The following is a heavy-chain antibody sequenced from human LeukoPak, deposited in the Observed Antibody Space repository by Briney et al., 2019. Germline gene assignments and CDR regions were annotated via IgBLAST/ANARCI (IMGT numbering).Heavy chain of an antibody. Sequence: SETPSLTCAVYGGSFSAYYWSWIGQPPGKGLEWIGEINHSGSTNYNPSLKSRVTISVDTSKNQFSLKLSSVTAADTAVYYCARGRIAVAGLDYWGQGTLVTVSS. D-gene: IGHD6-19*01. J-gene: IGHJ4*02. CDR1: GGSFSAYY. CDR3: ARGRIAVAGLDY. V-gene: IGHV4-34*01. CDR2: INHSGST.